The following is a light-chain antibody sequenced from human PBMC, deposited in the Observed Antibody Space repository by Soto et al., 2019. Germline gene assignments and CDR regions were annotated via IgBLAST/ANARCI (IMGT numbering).Light chain of an antibody. CDR1: QSVSSNY. CDR2: GAS. Sequence: EIVLTQSPGTLSLSPGERATLSCRASQSVSSNYLAWYQQKPGQAPRLLIYGASTRPTGIPDRCSGSGSATDFTLTISRLEPEDFAVYYCQQYGSSPRTFGQGTKVEIK. CDR3: QQYGSSPRT. V-gene: IGKV3-20*01. J-gene: IGKJ1*01.